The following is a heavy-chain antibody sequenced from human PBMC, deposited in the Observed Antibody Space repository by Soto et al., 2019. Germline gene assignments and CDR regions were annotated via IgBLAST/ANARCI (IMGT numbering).Heavy chain of an antibody. J-gene: IGHJ4*02. D-gene: IGHD5-18*01. CDR2: IYYSGST. V-gene: IGHV4-31*03. CDR3: ARTRKASRGYSYGAFDY. Sequence: SETLSLTCTVSGGSISSGGYYWSWIRQHPGKGLEWIGYIYYSGSTYYNTSLKNRVTISVDTSKNQFSLKLSSVTAADTAVYYCARTRKASRGYSYGAFDYWGQGTLVTVS. CDR1: GGSISSGGYY.